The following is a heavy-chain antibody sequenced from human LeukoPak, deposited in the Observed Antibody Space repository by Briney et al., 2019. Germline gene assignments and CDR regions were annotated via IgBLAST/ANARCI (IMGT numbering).Heavy chain of an antibody. D-gene: IGHD3-3*01. Sequence: GGSLRLSCAASGFTFSNAWMSWVRQAPGKGLEWVGRIKSKTDGGTTDYAAPVKGRFTISRDDSKNTLYLQMNSLKTEDTAVYYCTTEPSDYYYYGMDGWGQGTTVTVSS. CDR2: IKSKTDGGTT. V-gene: IGHV3-15*01. J-gene: IGHJ6*02. CDR1: GFTFSNAW. CDR3: TTEPSDYYYYGMDG.